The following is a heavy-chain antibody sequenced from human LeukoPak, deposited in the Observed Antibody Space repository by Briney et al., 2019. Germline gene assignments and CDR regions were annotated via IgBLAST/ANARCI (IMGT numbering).Heavy chain of an antibody. CDR3: ASLYYEYVWGSYRYTPPSNWFDP. D-gene: IGHD3-16*02. Sequence: PSETLSLTCTVSGGSISSSSYYWGWIRQPPGKGLEWIGSIYYSGSTYYNPSLKSRVTISVDTSKNQFSLKLSSVTAADTAVYYCASLYYEYVWGSYRYTPPSNWFDPWGQGTLVTVSS. V-gene: IGHV4-39*01. CDR2: IYYSGST. CDR1: GGSISSSSYY. J-gene: IGHJ5*02.